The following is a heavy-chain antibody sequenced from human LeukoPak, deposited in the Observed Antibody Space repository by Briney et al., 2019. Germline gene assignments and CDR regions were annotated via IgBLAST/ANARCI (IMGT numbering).Heavy chain of an antibody. CDR1: GGSISSSSYY. D-gene: IGHD3-3*01. CDR3: ARMGEVRFLEWLFWFDP. Sequence: PSETLSLTCTVSGGSISSSSYYWGWIRQPPGKGLEWIGGIYYSGSTYYNPSLKSRVTISVDTSKNQFSLKLSSVTAADTAVYYCARMGEVRFLEWLFWFDPWGQGTLVTVSS. J-gene: IGHJ5*02. V-gene: IGHV4-39*01. CDR2: IYYSGST.